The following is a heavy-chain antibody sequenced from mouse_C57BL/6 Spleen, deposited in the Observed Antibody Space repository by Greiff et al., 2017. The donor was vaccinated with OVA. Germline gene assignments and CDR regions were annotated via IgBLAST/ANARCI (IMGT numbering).Heavy chain of an antibody. V-gene: IGHV1-55*01. Sequence: QVQLQQPGAELVKPGASVKMSCKASGYTFTSYWITWVKQRPGQGLEWIGDIYPGSGSTNYNEKFKSKATLTVDTSSSTAYMQLSSLTSEDSAVYYCARLTPDYYGSSGGYAMDYWGQGTSVTVSS. D-gene: IGHD1-1*01. J-gene: IGHJ4*01. CDR3: ARLTPDYYGSSGGYAMDY. CDR1: GYTFTSYW. CDR2: IYPGSGST.